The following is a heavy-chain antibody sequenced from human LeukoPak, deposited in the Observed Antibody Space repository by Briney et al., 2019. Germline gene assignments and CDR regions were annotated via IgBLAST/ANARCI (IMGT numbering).Heavy chain of an antibody. CDR3: ARDRNSGYSGYAFDC. CDR1: GFSFSSYA. D-gene: IGHD5-12*01. J-gene: IGHJ4*02. V-gene: IGHV3-21*01. Sequence: GGSLRLSCAASGFSFSSYAMNWVRQAPGKGLDWVSSISTSSSYIYYADSVKGRFTISRDNAKNSLYLQMNSLRAEDTAVYYCARDRNSGYSGYAFDCWGQGTLVTVSS. CDR2: ISTSSSYI.